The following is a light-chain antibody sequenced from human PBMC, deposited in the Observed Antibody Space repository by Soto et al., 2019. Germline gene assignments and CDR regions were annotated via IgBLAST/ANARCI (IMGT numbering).Light chain of an antibody. CDR1: SSDVGGHNF. V-gene: IGLV2-8*01. CDR2: EVT. Sequence: QSVLTQPPSASGSPGQSVTISCTGTSSDVGGHNFVSWYQQHPGKAPKFLIYEVTKRRSGVPDRFSGSKSGITASLTVSRLLADDEAYYYCSAYAGNNNPVIFGGGTKVTVL. CDR3: SAYAGNNNPVI. J-gene: IGLJ2*01.